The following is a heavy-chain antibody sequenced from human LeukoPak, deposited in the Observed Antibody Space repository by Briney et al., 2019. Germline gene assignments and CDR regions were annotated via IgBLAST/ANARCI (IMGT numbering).Heavy chain of an antibody. CDR1: GFTFSSYG. V-gene: IGHV3-30*02. CDR3: ARDAAAGIPY. Sequence: PGGSLRLSCAASGFTFSSYGMHWVRQAPGKGLEWVAFIRYDGSNKYYADSVKGRLTISRDNSKNTLYLQMNSLRAEDTAVYYCARDAAAGIPYWGQGTLATVSS. J-gene: IGHJ4*02. D-gene: IGHD6-13*01. CDR2: IRYDGSNK.